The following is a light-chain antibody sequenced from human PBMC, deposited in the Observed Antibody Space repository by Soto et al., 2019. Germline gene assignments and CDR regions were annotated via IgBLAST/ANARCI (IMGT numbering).Light chain of an antibody. Sequence: IVMTHSPVTLSVSPLERATLSFRASQNISRSLAWYQQKPGQGPSLLIYGTSTRAGGVPARFSGGGSGTEFTLTITSLQSEDFAVYYCHQYNGWPRTFGQGTKVDIK. J-gene: IGKJ1*01. CDR2: GTS. CDR3: HQYNGWPRT. V-gene: IGKV3-15*01. CDR1: QNISRS.